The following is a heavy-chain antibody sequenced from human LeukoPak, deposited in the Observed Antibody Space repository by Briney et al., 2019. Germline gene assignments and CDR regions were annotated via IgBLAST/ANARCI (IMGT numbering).Heavy chain of an antibody. CDR1: GGSISSYY. D-gene: IGHD1-26*01. CDR3: ARWELLCFDY. V-gene: IGHV4-59*01. J-gene: IGHJ4*02. Sequence: SETLSLTCTVSGGSISSYYWSWIRQPPGKGLEWIGYIYYSVSTNYNPSLKSRVTISVDTSKNQFSLKLNSVTAADTAVYYCARWELLCFDYWGQGTLVTVSS. CDR2: IYYSVST.